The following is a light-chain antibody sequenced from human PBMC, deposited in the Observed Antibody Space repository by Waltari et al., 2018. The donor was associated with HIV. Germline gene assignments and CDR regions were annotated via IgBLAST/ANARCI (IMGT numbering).Light chain of an antibody. CDR3: SSYTTTSTWV. CDR1: SSDVGGYNY. CDR2: EVS. Sequence: ISCTGTSSDVGGYNYVSWYQQHPGKAPKVMIYEVSNRPSGVSNRFSGSKSGNTASLTISGLQAEDEADYYCSSYTTTSTWVFGGGTKLTVL. J-gene: IGLJ3*02. V-gene: IGLV2-14*01.